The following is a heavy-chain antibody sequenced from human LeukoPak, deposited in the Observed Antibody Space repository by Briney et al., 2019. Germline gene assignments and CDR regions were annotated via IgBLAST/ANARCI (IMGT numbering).Heavy chain of an antibody. V-gene: IGHV3-72*01. CDR3: ARLSIVGGSASNTPFDY. D-gene: IGHD1-26*01. CDR2: TRNKANSYTT. Sequence: GGSLRLSCAASGFTFSDHYMDWVRQAPGKGLEWVGRTRNKANSYTTEYAASVKGRFTISRDDSKNSLYLQMNSLKTEDTAVYYCARLSIVGGSASNTPFDYWGQGTLVTVSS. J-gene: IGHJ4*02. CDR1: GFTFSDHY.